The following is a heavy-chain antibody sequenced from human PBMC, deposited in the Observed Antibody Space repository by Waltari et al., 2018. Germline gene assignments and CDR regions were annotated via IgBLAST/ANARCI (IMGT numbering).Heavy chain of an antibody. CDR2: IYSGGST. J-gene: IGHJ5*02. CDR1: GFTVSSNY. D-gene: IGHD6-25*01. V-gene: IGHV3-53*02. Sequence: EVQLVETGGGLIQPGGSLRLSCAASGFTVSSNYMSWVRPAPGKGLEWVSVIYSGGSTYYADSVKGRFTIARDNSKNTLYLQMNSLRAADTAVYYCAKDKRIAALSEGWFDPWGQGTLVTVSS. CDR3: AKDKRIAALSEGWFDP.